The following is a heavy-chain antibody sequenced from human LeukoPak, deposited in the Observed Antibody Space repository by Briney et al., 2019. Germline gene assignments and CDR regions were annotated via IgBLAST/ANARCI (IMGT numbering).Heavy chain of an antibody. J-gene: IGHJ4*02. CDR3: ARGTTVTLFDY. CDR1: GGSISSYY. V-gene: IGHV4-59*01. Sequence: SGTLSLTCTVSGGSISSYYWSWIRQPPGKGLEWIGYIYYSGSTNYNPSLKSRVTISVDTSKNQFSLKLSSVTAADTAVYYCARGTTVTLFDYWGQGTLVTVSS. CDR2: IYYSGST. D-gene: IGHD4-11*01.